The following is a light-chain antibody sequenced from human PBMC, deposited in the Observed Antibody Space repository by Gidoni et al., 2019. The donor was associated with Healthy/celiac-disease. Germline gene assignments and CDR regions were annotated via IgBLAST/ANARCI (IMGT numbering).Light chain of an antibody. J-gene: IGKJ1*01. CDR1: QSISSW. Sequence: IQMTQSPSTLSASVGYRVTITCRASQSISSWLAWYQQKPGNAPKLLIYKASSLESGVPSRFSGSGSGTEFTLTIISLQPDAFSTYYCQQYNSYPRTFGQGTKVEIK. V-gene: IGKV1-5*03. CDR2: KAS. CDR3: QQYNSYPRT.